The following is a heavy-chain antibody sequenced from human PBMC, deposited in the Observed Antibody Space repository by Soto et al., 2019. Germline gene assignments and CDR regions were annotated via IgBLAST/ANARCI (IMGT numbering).Heavy chain of an antibody. V-gene: IGHV5-51*01. CDR1: GYSFSTYW. D-gene: IGHD3-22*01. J-gene: IGHJ4*02. CDR2: IYPGNSDT. CDR3: ARPDNSGLPDY. Sequence: PGESLKISCKTSGYSFSTYWIGWVRQMPGKGLEWMGIIYPGNSDTRYSPSFQGQVTLSADKSISTAYLQWSSLKASDTAMYYCARPDNSGLPDYWRQGTLLTSPQ.